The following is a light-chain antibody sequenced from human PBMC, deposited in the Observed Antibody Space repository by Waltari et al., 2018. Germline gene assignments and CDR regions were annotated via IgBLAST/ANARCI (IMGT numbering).Light chain of an antibody. Sequence: QSALTQPASVSGSPGQSVTISCTGTSSDVGGYNYVSWYQQHPGKAPKLMIYEVSKRPSGVPDRFSGSMSGNTASLTVSGLQAEDEADYYCISYAGSNNFGVFGGGTKLTVL. CDR3: ISYAGSNNFGV. V-gene: IGLV2-8*01. CDR2: EVS. J-gene: IGLJ2*01. CDR1: SSDVGGYNY.